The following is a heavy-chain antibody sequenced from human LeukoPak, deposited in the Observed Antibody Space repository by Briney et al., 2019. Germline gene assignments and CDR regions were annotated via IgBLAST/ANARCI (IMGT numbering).Heavy chain of an antibody. D-gene: IGHD5-18*01. Sequence: GGSLRLSCAASGFTFDNYGMSWVRQAPGQGLEWVSGSYWNGVSTGYADSVKGRFTISRDNAKNSLFLQMNSLRAEDTALYFCARVSRDSHDYWGQGTLVTVSS. CDR2: SYWNGVST. J-gene: IGHJ4*02. CDR1: GFTFDNYG. V-gene: IGHV3-20*04. CDR3: ARVSRDSHDY.